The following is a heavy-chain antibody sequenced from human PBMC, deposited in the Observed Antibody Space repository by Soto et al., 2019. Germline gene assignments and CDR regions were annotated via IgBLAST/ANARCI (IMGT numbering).Heavy chain of an antibody. D-gene: IGHD3-16*01. CDR1: GYTFTRYG. CDR3: AMVDVYVTPSPQDV. V-gene: IGHV1-18*01. J-gene: IGHJ6*02. CDR2: ITTYNGNT. Sequence: QVQLVQSGAEVKNPGASVKVSCKASGYTFTRYGIGWARQAPGQGLEWMGWITTYNGNTNYAQNVQGRVTLTTDTSTTTAYMDLRSLRSNDTVIYYCAMVDVYVTPSPQDVWGQGTTVIFSS.